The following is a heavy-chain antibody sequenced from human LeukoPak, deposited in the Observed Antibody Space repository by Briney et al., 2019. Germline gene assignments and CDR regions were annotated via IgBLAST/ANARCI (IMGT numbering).Heavy chain of an antibody. Sequence: ASVKVSCKASGYTFTSYGISWVRQAPGQGLEWMGWISAYNGNTNYAQKLQGRVTMTTDTSTSTAYMELRSLRSDDTAVYYCANQDLVVVTAIDVGYFDLWGRGTLVTVSS. D-gene: IGHD2-21*02. CDR3: ANQDLVVVTAIDVGYFDL. J-gene: IGHJ2*01. CDR2: ISAYNGNT. V-gene: IGHV1-18*01. CDR1: GYTFTSYG.